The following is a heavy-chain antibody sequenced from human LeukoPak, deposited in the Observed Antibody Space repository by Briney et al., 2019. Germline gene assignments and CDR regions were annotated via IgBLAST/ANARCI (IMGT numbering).Heavy chain of an antibody. CDR3: ARSPRAYDSSGYYFWYFDY. D-gene: IGHD3-22*01. CDR2: IYYSGST. J-gene: IGHJ4*02. Sequence: SETLSLTCTVSGDSISNYYWSWIRQPPGKGLEWIGYIYYSGSTSYNPSLKSRVTISVDTSKNQFSLKLSSVTAADTAVYYCARSPRAYDSSGYYFWYFDYWGQGTLVTVSS. CDR1: GDSISNYY. V-gene: IGHV4-59*01.